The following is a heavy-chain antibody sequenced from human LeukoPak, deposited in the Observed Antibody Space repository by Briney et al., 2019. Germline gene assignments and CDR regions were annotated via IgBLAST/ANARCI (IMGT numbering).Heavy chain of an antibody. CDR1: GYTFTGYY. D-gene: IGHD3-22*01. Sequence: GASVKVSCKASGYTFTGYYMHWVRQAPGQGLEWMGWINPNSGGTNYAQKFQGRVTMTRDTSISTAYMELSRLRSDDTAVYYCARLSLYYYDSSGPMGYWGQGTLVTVSS. J-gene: IGHJ4*02. CDR3: ARLSLYYYDSSGPMGY. V-gene: IGHV1-2*02. CDR2: INPNSGGT.